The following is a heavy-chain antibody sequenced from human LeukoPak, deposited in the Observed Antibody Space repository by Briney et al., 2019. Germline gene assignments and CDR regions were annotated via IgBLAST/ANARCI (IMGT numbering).Heavy chain of an antibody. V-gene: IGHV4-59*08. D-gene: IGHD3-3*01. CDR2: VYYTGST. CDR3: ARHPSFGMVIES. CDR1: GGSISGYY. Sequence: PSETLSLTCSVSGGSISGYYWSWIRQPPGRGLEWIGYVYYTGSTNYNPSLKSRATISVDTSKNQFSLKLSSVTAADTAVYYCARHPSFGMVIESWGQGTLATVSS. J-gene: IGHJ4*02.